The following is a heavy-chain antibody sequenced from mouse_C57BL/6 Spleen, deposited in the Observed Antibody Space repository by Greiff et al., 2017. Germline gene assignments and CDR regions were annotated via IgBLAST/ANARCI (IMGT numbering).Heavy chain of an antibody. J-gene: IGHJ3*01. CDR2: IYPGGGDT. CDR1: GYAFSSSW. D-gene: IGHD5-1*01. V-gene: IGHV1-82*01. Sequence: QVQLQQSGPELVKPGASVKLSCKASGYAFSSSWMNWVKQRPGNGLEWIGRIYPGGGDTNYNGKFKGKATLTADKSSSTDYMQLSSLTSEDSAVYFCARGDEYAWLAYWGQGTTVTVSA. CDR3: ARGDEYAWLAY.